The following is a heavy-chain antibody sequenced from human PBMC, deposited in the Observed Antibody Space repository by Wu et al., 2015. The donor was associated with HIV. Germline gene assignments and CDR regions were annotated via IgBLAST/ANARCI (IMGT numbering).Heavy chain of an antibody. J-gene: IGHJ5*02. CDR3: ARGGGYSHGYYDWFDP. D-gene: IGHD5-18*01. CDR1: GGTFSSFS. V-gene: IGHV1-69*12. CDR2: HPHLWNS. Sequence: QVQLVQSGAEVKKPGSSVKVSCKASGGTFSSFSVSWVRQAPGQGLEWMGGDHPHLWNSKLRTEVPGQSHDYRGRIHQKAYMELRSLRSEDTAVYYCARGGGYSHGYYDWFDPWGQGNPGHRLL.